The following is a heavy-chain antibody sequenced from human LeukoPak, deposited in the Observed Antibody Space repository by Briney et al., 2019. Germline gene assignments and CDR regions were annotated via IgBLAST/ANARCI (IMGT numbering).Heavy chain of an antibody. V-gene: IGHV3-66*01. CDR2: IYSGGST. CDR1: RFTVSNDY. D-gene: IGHD3-10*01. CDR3: ARGQFYYGSGTFYPMDS. Sequence: GGSLRLSCAASRFTVSNDYIAWVRQAPGKGLEWVSVIYSGGSTYYADSVKGRFSLSRDNSKNTSYLQMNSLTDEDTAVYHCARGQFYYGSGTFYPMDSWGQGTLVTVSS. J-gene: IGHJ4*02.